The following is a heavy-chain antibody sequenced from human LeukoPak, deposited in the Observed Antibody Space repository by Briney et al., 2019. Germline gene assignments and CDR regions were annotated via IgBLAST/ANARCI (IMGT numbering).Heavy chain of an antibody. CDR1: GFSVSDEH. Sequence: GGSLRLSCAVSGFSVSDEHMTWVRQAPGKGLEWVSTIYSAFNTFYADSVKGRFIISRDNSKNTLYLQMNSLRAEDSAVYYCATGRDAYKSGYWGQGTLVTVSS. V-gene: IGHV3-66*01. CDR2: IYSAFNT. D-gene: IGHD5-24*01. J-gene: IGHJ4*02. CDR3: ATGRDAYKSGY.